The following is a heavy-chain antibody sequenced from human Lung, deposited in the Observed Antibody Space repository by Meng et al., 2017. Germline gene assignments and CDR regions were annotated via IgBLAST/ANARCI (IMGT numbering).Heavy chain of an antibody. Sequence: QVKLQQCGEGLLKPSETLSLTCVVSGGYFSDYYWSWIRQPPGKGLEWIGEINHSGSTNYNPSLESRATISVDTSQNNLSLKLSSVTAADSAVYYCARGTTTMAHDFDYWGQGTLVTVSS. V-gene: IGHV4-34*01. CDR1: GGYFSDYY. D-gene: IGHD4-11*01. CDR3: ARGTTTMAHDFDY. J-gene: IGHJ4*02. CDR2: INHSGST.